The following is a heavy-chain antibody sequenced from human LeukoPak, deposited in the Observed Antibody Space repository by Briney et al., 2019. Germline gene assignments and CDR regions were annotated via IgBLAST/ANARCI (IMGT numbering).Heavy chain of an antibody. CDR2: INPNSGGT. Sequence: ASVKVSCKASGYTFTGYYMHWVRQAPGQGLEWMGWINPNSGGTNYAQKFQGRVTMTRDTSISTAYMELSRLRSDDTAVYYCATYQRPPYDFWSGITSAFDIWGQGTMVTVSS. V-gene: IGHV1-2*02. D-gene: IGHD3-3*01. J-gene: IGHJ3*02. CDR3: ATYQRPPYDFWSGITSAFDI. CDR1: GYTFTGYY.